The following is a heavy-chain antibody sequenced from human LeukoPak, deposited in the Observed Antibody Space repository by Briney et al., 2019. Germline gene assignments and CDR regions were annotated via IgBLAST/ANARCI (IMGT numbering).Heavy chain of an antibody. J-gene: IGHJ4*02. Sequence: PGGSLRLSCAASGFSFSVSPMHWVRQAPGEGLEWVAGVSHDGIGTHYADSVKGRFTISRDNSKNTLYLQMNSLRAEDTAVYYCAGESGSSGYAGYFDLRGQGTLVTVSS. D-gene: IGHD3-22*01. CDR1: GFSFSVSP. CDR3: AGESGSSGYAGYFDL. V-gene: IGHV3-30*04. CDR2: VSHDGIGT.